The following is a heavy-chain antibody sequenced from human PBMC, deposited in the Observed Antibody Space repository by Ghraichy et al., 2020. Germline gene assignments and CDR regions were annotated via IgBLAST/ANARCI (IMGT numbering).Heavy chain of an antibody. CDR1: GVTFSYYA. V-gene: IGHV3-23*01. CDR3: AKVRDYYDSSGLYSGEVKYYFDY. J-gene: IGHJ4*02. D-gene: IGHD3-22*01. Sequence: GALRLSCAASGVTFSYYAMTWVRQAPGKGLEWVSTISGSGGNTYYADSVKGRFTISRDNSKNTLYLQMNSLRAEDTAVYYCAKVRDYYDSSGLYSGEVKYYFDYWGQGTLVTVSS. CDR2: ISGSGGNT.